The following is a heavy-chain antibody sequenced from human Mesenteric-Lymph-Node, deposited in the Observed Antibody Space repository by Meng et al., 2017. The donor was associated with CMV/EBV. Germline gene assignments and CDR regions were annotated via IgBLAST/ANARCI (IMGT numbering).Heavy chain of an antibody. J-gene: IGHJ5*02. CDR1: GFTFSTYA. CDR2: IYTGAITT. Sequence: GGSLRLSCVASGFTFSTYAMSWVRQAPGKGLEWVSVIYTGAITTYYADSVEGRFTISRDNSKNTVYLQMSSLRAEDTAVYYCVKERVIPDVTGWFDPWGQGTLVTVSS. D-gene: IGHD2-2*01. CDR3: VKERVIPDVTGWFDP. V-gene: IGHV3-23*03.